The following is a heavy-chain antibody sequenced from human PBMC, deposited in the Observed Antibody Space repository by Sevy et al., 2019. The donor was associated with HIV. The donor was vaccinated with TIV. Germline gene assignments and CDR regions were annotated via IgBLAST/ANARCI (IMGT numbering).Heavy chain of an antibody. V-gene: IGHV3-15*01. CDR2: IKSKTDGGTR. CDR3: TAGVGTSDFDY. J-gene: IGHJ4*02. Sequence: GGSLRLSCVASGFTFSNAWMSWVRQTPGKGLEWVGRIKSKTDGGTRDFAATVKGRFAIARADSKNTLTLQMDSHKTEDTAGYYCTAGVGTSDFDYWGQGILVTVSS. CDR1: GFTFSNAW. D-gene: IGHD1-26*01.